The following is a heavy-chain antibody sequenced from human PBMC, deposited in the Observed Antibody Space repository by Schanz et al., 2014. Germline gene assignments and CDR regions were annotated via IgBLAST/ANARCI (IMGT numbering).Heavy chain of an antibody. V-gene: IGHV1-18*01. CDR2: ISAYNGHT. Sequence: QVQLVQSGAEVKKPGASVKVSCKTSGYTFSDYGITWVRQAPGQGLEWVGWISAYNGHTDYAQKLQGRVTLTTDTSTSTAYMELRSLRSDDTAVYYCARAKRFGDMDVWGQGTTVTVSS. D-gene: IGHD3-10*01. CDR1: GYTFSDYG. J-gene: IGHJ6*02. CDR3: ARAKRFGDMDV.